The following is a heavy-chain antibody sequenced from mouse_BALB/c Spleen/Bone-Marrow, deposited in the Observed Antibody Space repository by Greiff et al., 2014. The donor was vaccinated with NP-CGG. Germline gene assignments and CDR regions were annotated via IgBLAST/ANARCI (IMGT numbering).Heavy chain of an antibody. V-gene: IGHV5-9-2*01. CDR3: ARHAYYDQTEVSFVY. CDR2: ISGGGSYT. D-gene: IGHD2-4*01. Sequence: EVKLVESGGGLVKSGGSLKLSCAASGFSFNSYGMSWVRQTQEKRLEWVATISGGGSYTFYPDSVKGRFTISRDNAKNNLYLQLSSLRSEDTALYYWARHAYYDQTEVSFVYWGQGTLVTVSA. CDR1: GFSFNSYG. J-gene: IGHJ3*01.